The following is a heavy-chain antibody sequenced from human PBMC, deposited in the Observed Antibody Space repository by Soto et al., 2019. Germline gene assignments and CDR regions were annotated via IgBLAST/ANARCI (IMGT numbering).Heavy chain of an antibody. CDR3: ARFQYGSGGLFDY. Sequence: EVQLVQSGAEMKKPGESLKISCKGSGYTFTTYWIGWVRQMPGKGLEWMGIIYPGDSDTTYSPSFQGQVTISVDKSISTAFLQWSTLRASDTGMYYCARFQYGSGGLFDYWGQGTLVTVSS. V-gene: IGHV5-51*01. CDR2: IYPGDSDT. CDR1: GYTFTTYW. D-gene: IGHD3-10*01. J-gene: IGHJ4*02.